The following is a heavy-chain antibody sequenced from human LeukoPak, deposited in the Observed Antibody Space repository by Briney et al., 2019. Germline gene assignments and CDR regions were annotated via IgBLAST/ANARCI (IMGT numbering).Heavy chain of an antibody. V-gene: IGHV4-31*03. CDR1: GGSISSGGYY. CDR2: IYYSGST. Sequence: SQTLSLTCTVSGGSISSGGYYWSWIRQHPGKGLEWIGYIYYSGSTYYNPSLKSRVTISVDTSKNQFSLKLSSVTAADTAVCYCARESPLGGYCSGGSCSGWFDPWGQGTLVTVSS. J-gene: IGHJ5*02. CDR3: ARESPLGGYCSGGSCSGWFDP. D-gene: IGHD2-15*01.